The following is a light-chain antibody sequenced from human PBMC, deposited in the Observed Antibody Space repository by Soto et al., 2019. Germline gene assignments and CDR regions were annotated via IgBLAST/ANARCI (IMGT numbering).Light chain of an antibody. V-gene: IGLV1-51*02. Sequence: QSVLTQPPSVSAAPGQKVTISCSGGSSNIGNNYVSWYQQLPGTAPKLLIYENNWRPSGIPDRFSGSKSGTSATLGITGLQAGDEADYYCGTWDSSMSVVFGGGTKLTVL. CDR2: ENN. CDR1: SSNIGNNY. J-gene: IGLJ2*01. CDR3: GTWDSSMSVV.